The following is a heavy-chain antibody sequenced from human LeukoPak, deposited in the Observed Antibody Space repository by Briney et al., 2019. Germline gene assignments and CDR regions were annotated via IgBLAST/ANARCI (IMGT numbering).Heavy chain of an antibody. D-gene: IGHD3-22*01. Sequence: PETLSLTCAVYGGSYSVCYWSWNRQPPETGLEWHGEINHSGSTNYNPSLMSRVTISVDTPKNQFSLKLSSVTAADTAVYYCARRIVVITTLDYWGQGTLVTVSS. CDR2: INHSGST. J-gene: IGHJ4*02. CDR1: GGSYSVCY. V-gene: IGHV4-34*01. CDR3: ARRIVVITTLDY.